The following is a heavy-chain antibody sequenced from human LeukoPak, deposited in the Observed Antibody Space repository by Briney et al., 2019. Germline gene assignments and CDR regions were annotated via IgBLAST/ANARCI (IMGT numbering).Heavy chain of an antibody. CDR1: GGSFSGYY. Sequence: SSETLSLTCAVYGGSFSGYYWSWIRQPPGKGLEWIGYISHSGSTYYNPSLKSRVTISVDRSKNQFSLELTSVTAADTAVYYCARYSNTWPYWYFDLWGRGILVTVSS. D-gene: IGHD6-13*01. V-gene: IGHV4-34*01. CDR2: ISHSGST. CDR3: ARYSNTWPYWYFDL. J-gene: IGHJ2*01.